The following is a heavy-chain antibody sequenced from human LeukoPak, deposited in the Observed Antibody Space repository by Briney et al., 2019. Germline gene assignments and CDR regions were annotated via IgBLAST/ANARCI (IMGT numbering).Heavy chain of an antibody. D-gene: IGHD6-6*01. CDR2: LGTNGDT. V-gene: IGHV3-13*01. CDR1: DFSFSNYD. J-gene: IGHJ6*02. Sequence: PGGSLRLSCVASDFSFSNYDMYWVRQAAGRGLEWVSALGTNGDTYYLGSVRGRFTISRENGKSSLYLQMNSLRVDDTAVYYCAREWRGIASHFHGMDVWGQGTTVTVSS. CDR3: AREWRGIASHFHGMDV.